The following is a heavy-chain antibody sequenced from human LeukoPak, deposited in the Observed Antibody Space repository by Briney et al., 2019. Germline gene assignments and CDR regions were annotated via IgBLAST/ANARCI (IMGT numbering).Heavy chain of an antibody. CDR2: MKQDGSEK. D-gene: IGHD3-10*01. CDR3: ARGYYYGSGTYLSPYFDY. J-gene: IGHJ4*02. Sequence: PGGSLTLSCAASGFTFSNYWMSWVRQAPGKGLEWVANMKQDGSEKYYVDSVKGRVTISRDNAKNSLYLQMHSLRAEDTALYYCARGYYYGSGTYLSPYFDYWGQGTLVTVSS. CDR1: GFTFSNYW. V-gene: IGHV3-7*01.